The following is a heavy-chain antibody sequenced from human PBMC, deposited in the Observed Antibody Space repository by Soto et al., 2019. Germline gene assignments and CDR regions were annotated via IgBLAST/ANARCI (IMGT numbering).Heavy chain of an antibody. CDR2: IYWDDDK. CDR3: IHFNESTGYYRVAVDN. J-gene: IGHJ4*02. V-gene: IGHV2-5*02. Sequence: QITLKESGPTLVKPTQTLTLTCTFSGFSLATSEMGVGWIRQPPGQALEWLAIIYWDDDKRYNASLKDRLSITKDTSKNQVVLRMTNMDPVDTATYYCIHFNESTGYYRVAVDNWGQGTLVTVSS. CDR1: GFSLATSEMG. D-gene: IGHD3-22*01.